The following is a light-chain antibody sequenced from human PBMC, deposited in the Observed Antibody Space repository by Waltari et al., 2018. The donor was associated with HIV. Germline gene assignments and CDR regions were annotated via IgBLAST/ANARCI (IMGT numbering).Light chain of an antibody. V-gene: IGKV1-39*01. CDR2: ATS. J-gene: IGKJ1*01. CDR3: QQSYSVPWT. CDR1: QSFSKF. Sequence: DIQMTQSPSSLSASVGDRVTITCRASQSFSKFLNWHQQKPGKAPNLLIYATSTLQSGVPSRFSGSGSGTDFTLTISSLQPEDSAIYFCQQSYSVPWTFGQGTKVEIK.